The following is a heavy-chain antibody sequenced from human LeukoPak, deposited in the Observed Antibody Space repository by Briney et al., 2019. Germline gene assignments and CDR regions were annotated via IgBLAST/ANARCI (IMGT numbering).Heavy chain of an antibody. CDR1: GYTFTGYY. J-gene: IGHJ2*01. Sequence: ASVKVSCKASGYTFTGYYMHWVRQAPGQGLEWMAWINPNSGGTNYAQKFQGRVTMTRDTSISTAYMELSRLRSDDTAVYYCARPKGTYYYDSSGYGNWYFDLWGRGTLVTVSS. V-gene: IGHV1-2*02. CDR3: ARPKGTYYYDSSGYGNWYFDL. CDR2: INPNSGGT. D-gene: IGHD3-22*01.